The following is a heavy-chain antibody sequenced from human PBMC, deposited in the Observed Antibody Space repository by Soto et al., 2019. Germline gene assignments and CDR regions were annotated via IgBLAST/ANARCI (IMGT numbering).Heavy chain of an antibody. D-gene: IGHD3-16*02. CDR1: GYTFTSYG. CDR2: ISAYNGNT. V-gene: IGHV1-18*04. Sequence: QVQLVQSGAEVKKPGASVKVSCRASGYTFTSYGISWVRQAPGQGLEWMGWISAYNGNTNYAQKLQGRVTMTTDTSTSTAYMELRSLRSDDTAVYYCARSFGVRLGELSPLEVDYWGQGTLVTVSS. CDR3: ARSFGVRLGELSPLEVDY. J-gene: IGHJ4*02.